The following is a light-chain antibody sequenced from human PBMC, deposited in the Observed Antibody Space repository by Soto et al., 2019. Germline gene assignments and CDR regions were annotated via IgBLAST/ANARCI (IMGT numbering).Light chain of an antibody. CDR3: MQGTHWPWT. CDR1: QSLLYTDGDTY. V-gene: IGKV2-30*01. CDR2: EVS. Sequence: DVVMTQNPLSLPVTLGQPASISLRSSQSLLYTDGDTYLTWFQQRPGQSPRRLIYEVSKRDSGVPDRFSGSGSGTVFTLQISRVEAEDVGLYYCMQGTHWPWTFGQGTKVDIK. J-gene: IGKJ1*01.